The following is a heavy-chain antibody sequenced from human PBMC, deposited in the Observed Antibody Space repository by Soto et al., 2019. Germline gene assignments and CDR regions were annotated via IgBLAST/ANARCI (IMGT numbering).Heavy chain of an antibody. V-gene: IGHV4-39*07. Sequence: SETLSLTCTVSGGSISSSTYYWGWIRQPPGKKLEWIGSIYYSGSTFYNPSLMSRVTISVDTSKNQFSLKLSSLTAADTAVYYCARGLYYDFWSPTSNYYYMDVWGKGTTVTVSS. D-gene: IGHD3-3*01. CDR3: ARGLYYDFWSPTSNYYYMDV. CDR2: IYYSGST. J-gene: IGHJ6*03. CDR1: GGSISSSTYY.